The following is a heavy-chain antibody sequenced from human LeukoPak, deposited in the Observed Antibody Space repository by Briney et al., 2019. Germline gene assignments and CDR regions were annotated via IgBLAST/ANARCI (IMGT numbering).Heavy chain of an antibody. J-gene: IGHJ4*02. CDR1: GFTFNRNA. CDR2: IGGSGDKT. CDR3: VRRGDASGGWGDHDF. V-gene: IGHV3-23*01. D-gene: IGHD6-19*01. Sequence: GGSLRLSCAASGFTFNRNAISWVRQAPGKGLEWVPTIGGSGDKTFYADSVKGRFTISRDNSKNMVHLQMNSLTGEDTALYYCVRRGDASGGWGDHDFWGQGALVTVSS.